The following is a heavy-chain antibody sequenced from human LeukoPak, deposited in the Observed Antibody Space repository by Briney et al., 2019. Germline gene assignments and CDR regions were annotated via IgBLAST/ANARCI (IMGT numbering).Heavy chain of an antibody. D-gene: IGHD6-13*01. Sequence: SETLSLTCTVSGGSISSYYWSWIRQPPGKGLEWIGYIYYRGSTNYNPSLKSRVTISVDTSKNQFSLKLSSVAAADTAVHYCARDGGSSWSHGYFDYWGQGTLVTVSS. CDR3: ARDGGSSWSHGYFDY. V-gene: IGHV4-59*01. J-gene: IGHJ4*02. CDR1: GGSISSYY. CDR2: IYYRGST.